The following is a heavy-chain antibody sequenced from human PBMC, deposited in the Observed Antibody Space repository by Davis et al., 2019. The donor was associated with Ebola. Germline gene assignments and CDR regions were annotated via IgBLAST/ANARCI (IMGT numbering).Heavy chain of an antibody. CDR1: GHTFTGYS. CDR2: INAGNGNT. J-gene: IGHJ6*02. V-gene: IGHV1-3*01. D-gene: IGHD6-13*01. Sequence: AASVKVSCKASGHTFTGYSMHWVRQAPGQRLEWMGWINAGNGNTKYSQKFQGRVTITRDTSASTAYMELSSLRSEDTAVYYCARDGCPHSSSWYCSYYYGMDVWGQGTTVTVSS. CDR3: ARDGCPHSSSWYCSYYYGMDV.